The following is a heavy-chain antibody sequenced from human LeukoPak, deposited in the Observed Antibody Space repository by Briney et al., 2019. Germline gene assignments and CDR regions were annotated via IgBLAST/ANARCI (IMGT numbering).Heavy chain of an antibody. J-gene: IGHJ6*04. CDR1: GFTFSSYN. D-gene: IGHD3-10*02. V-gene: IGHV3-48*04. CDR3: AELGITMIGGV. Sequence: GGSLRLSCAASGFTFSSYNMNWVRQAPGKGLEWVSYISSSGSTIYYADSVKGRFTISRDNAKNSLYLQMNSLRAEDTAVYYCAELGITMIGGVWGKGTTVTISS. CDR2: ISSSGSTI.